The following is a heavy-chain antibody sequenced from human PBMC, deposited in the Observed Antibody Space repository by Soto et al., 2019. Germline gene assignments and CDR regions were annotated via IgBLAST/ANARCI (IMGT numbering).Heavy chain of an antibody. D-gene: IGHD2-15*01. CDR3: ARAPDCSGGSCYSGWFDP. J-gene: IGHJ5*02. CDR2: IYYSGST. Sequence: QVQLQESGPGLVKPSQTLSLTCTVSGGSISSGDYYWSWIRQPPGKGLEWIGHIYYSGSTYYNPSLKSRVTISVDTSKNQFSLKLSSVTAADTAVYYCARAPDCSGGSCYSGWFDPWGQGTLVTVSS. CDR1: GGSISSGDYY. V-gene: IGHV4-30-4*01.